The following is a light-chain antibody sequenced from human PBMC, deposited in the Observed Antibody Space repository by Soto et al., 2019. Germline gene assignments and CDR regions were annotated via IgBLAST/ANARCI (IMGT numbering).Light chain of an antibody. Sequence: DIQMTQSPSTLSASVGDTVTVTCRASQSVSGWLAWYQQKPGEAPKLLIYDASSLESGVPSRFSGSGSGTEFTLTISSLQPDDFATYYCQQYYSYPPTFGGGTKVDIK. J-gene: IGKJ4*01. CDR2: DAS. CDR1: QSVSGW. V-gene: IGKV1-5*01. CDR3: QQYYSYPPT.